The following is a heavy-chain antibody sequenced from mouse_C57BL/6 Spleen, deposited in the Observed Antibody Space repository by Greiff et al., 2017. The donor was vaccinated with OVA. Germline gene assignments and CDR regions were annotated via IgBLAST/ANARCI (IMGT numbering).Heavy chain of an antibody. Sequence: EVQLQQSGPELVKPGASVKISCKASGYTFTDYYMNWVKQNLGKSLEWIGDINPNNGGTSYNQKFKGKATLTVDKSSSTAYMERRSLTSEDSAVYYCARGELGDCDYWGQGTTLTVSS. CDR3: ARGELGDCDY. CDR2: INPNNGGT. D-gene: IGHD4-1*01. CDR1: GYTFTDYY. V-gene: IGHV1-26*01. J-gene: IGHJ2*01.